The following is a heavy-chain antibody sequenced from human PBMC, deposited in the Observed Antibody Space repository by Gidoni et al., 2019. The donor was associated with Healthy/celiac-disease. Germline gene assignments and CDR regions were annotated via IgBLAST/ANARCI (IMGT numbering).Heavy chain of an antibody. J-gene: IGHJ6*02. CDR1: GFTFSSYS. Sequence: EVQLVESGGGLVQPGGSLRLSCAASGFTFSSYSMNWVRQAPGKGLEWVSYISSSSSTIYYADSVKGRFTISRDNAKNSLYLQMNSLRDEDTAVYYCARGPYDSYYYYYGMDVWGQGTTVTVSS. V-gene: IGHV3-48*02. CDR3: ARGPYDSYYYYYGMDV. CDR2: ISSSSSTI. D-gene: IGHD3-22*01.